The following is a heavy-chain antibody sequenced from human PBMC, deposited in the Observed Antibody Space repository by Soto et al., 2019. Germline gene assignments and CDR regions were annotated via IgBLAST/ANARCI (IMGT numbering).Heavy chain of an antibody. D-gene: IGHD1-26*01. CDR3: ARTSYSGGYGYYYYGMDF. CDR2: INPNSGAT. V-gene: IGHV1-2*02. Sequence: ASVKVSCKASGYSFTGYYMHWVRQAPGQGLEWMGWINPNSGATNYAQKFQGRVTMTGDKSTSTAYMELSSLRSEDTAVYYCARTSYSGGYGYYYYGMDFWGQGTTVTVSS. J-gene: IGHJ6*02. CDR1: GYSFTGYY.